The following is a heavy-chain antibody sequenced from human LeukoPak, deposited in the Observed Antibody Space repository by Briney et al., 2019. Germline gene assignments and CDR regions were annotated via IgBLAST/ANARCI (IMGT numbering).Heavy chain of an antibody. CDR3: ARHWGICSSTSCPIDY. CDR1: GGSISSGGYY. V-gene: IGHV4-61*08. Sequence: ASETLSLTCTVSGGSISSGGYYWSWIRQPPGKGLEWIGYIYTSGSTNYNPSLKSRVTISVDTSKNQFSLKLSSVTAADTAVYYCARHWGICSSTSCPIDYWGQGTLVTVSS. D-gene: IGHD2-2*01. J-gene: IGHJ4*02. CDR2: IYTSGST.